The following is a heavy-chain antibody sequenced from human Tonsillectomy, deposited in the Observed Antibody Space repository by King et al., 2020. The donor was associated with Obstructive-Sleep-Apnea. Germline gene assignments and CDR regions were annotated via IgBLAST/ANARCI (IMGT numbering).Heavy chain of an antibody. CDR2: IYYSGSN. CDR3: ARHGLRSYFDY. CDR1: GGSISNYY. J-gene: IGHJ4*02. V-gene: IGHV4-59*08. Sequence: VQLQESGPGLVKPSETLSLACTVSGGSISNYYWSWIRQPPGKGLEWIGYIYYSGSNNYNPSLKSRDPISVDTSKSHSSLKLNSVTAADTAMYYCARHGLRSYFDYWGQGILVTVSS. D-gene: IGHD3-16*01.